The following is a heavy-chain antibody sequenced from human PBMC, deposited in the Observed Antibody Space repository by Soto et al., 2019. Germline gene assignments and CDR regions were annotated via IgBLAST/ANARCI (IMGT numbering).Heavy chain of an antibody. D-gene: IGHD6-19*01. Sequence: ASVKVSCKASGYTFTSYGISWVRQAPGQGLEWMGWISAYNGNTNYAQKLQGRVTMTTDTSTSTAYMELRSLRSDDTAVYYCVRDGFGSGWYDSEYYFDYWGQGTLVTVSS. V-gene: IGHV1-18*04. CDR3: VRDGFGSGWYDSEYYFDY. CDR1: GYTFTSYG. J-gene: IGHJ4*02. CDR2: ISAYNGNT.